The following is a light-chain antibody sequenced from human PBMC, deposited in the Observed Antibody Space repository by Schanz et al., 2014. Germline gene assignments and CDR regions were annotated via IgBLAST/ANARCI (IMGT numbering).Light chain of an antibody. Sequence: EIVLTQSPGTLSLSPGESATLSCRARQTISSSYLAWYQQIPGQAPRLLIYAASSRATGIPDRFSGSGSGTDFTLTISSLQPEDFATYYCQQTYSTVWTFGQGTKVEIK. CDR1: QTISSSY. CDR2: AAS. J-gene: IGKJ1*01. CDR3: QQTYSTVWT. V-gene: IGKV3-20*01.